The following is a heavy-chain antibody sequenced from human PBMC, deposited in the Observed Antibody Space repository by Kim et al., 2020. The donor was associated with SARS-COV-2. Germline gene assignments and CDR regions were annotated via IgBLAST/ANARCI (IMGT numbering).Heavy chain of an antibody. J-gene: IGHJ4*02. D-gene: IGHD3-10*01. V-gene: IGHV4-31*03. CDR3: ARDYYGSAGGYFDY. CDR1: GGSISSGGYY. CDR2: IYYSGST. Sequence: SETLSLTCTVSGGSISSGGYYWSWIRQHPGKGLEWIGYIYYSGSTYYNPSLKSRVTISVDTSKNQFSLKLSSVTAADTAVYYCARDYYGSAGGYFDYWGQGTLVTVSS.